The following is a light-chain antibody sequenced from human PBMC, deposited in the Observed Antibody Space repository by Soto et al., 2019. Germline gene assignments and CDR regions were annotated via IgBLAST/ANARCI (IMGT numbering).Light chain of an antibody. CDR3: SSYTSSSPLV. V-gene: IGLV2-14*01. Sequence: QSVLTQPASVSGSPGQSITISCTGTSSDVGGYNYVSWYQQHPGKAPKLMIYEVSNRPSGVSNRFSGSKSGNTASLTISGLQAEDEADYYCSSYTSSSPLVFGTGTK. CDR2: EVS. J-gene: IGLJ1*01. CDR1: SSDVGGYNY.